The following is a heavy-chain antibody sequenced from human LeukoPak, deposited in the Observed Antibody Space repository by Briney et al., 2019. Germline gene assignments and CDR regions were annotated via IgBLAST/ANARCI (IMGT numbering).Heavy chain of an antibody. V-gene: IGHV4-59*01. D-gene: IGHD3-22*01. CDR2: IYYSGST. Sequence: SETLSLTCTVSGGSISSYYWSWIRQPPGKGLEWIGYIYYSGSTNYNPSLKSRVTIPVDTSKNQFSLKLSSVTAADTAVYYCARDGNYDMGYFDYWGQGTLVTVSS. CDR3: ARDGNYDMGYFDY. J-gene: IGHJ4*02. CDR1: GGSISSYY.